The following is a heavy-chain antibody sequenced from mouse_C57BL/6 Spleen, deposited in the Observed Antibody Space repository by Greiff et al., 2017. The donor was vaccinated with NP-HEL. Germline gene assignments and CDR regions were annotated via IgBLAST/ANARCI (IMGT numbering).Heavy chain of an antibody. V-gene: IGHV1-80*01. D-gene: IGHD2-1*01. Sequence: LVESGAELVKPGASVKISCKASGYAFSSYWMNWVKQRPGKGLEWIGQIYPGDGDTNYNGKFKGKATLTADKSSSTAYMQLSSLTSGDSAVYFWAIIYYGNYLYAMDYWGQGTSVTVSS. CDR3: AIIYYGNYLYAMDY. CDR1: GYAFSSYW. CDR2: IYPGDGDT. J-gene: IGHJ4*01.